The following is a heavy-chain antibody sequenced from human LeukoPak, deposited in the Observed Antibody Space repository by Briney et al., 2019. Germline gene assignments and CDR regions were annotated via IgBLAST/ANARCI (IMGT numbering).Heavy chain of an antibody. J-gene: IGHJ4*02. V-gene: IGHV3-11*04. CDR3: ARDYHMTSGFFDY. CDR2: ISSSGSTI. D-gene: IGHD2-2*01. Sequence: GGSLRLSCAASGFTFSDYYMSWIRQAPGKGLEWVSYISSSGSTIYYADSVKGRFTISREHAKNSLYLQMNSLRAEDTAVYYCARDYHMTSGFFDYWGQGTLVTVSS. CDR1: GFTFSDYY.